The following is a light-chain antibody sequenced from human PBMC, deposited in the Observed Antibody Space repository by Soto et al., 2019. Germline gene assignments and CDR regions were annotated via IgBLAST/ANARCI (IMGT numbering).Light chain of an antibody. CDR3: QQYNNWPPT. CDR1: QSVTSN. J-gene: IGKJ1*01. V-gene: IGKV3-15*01. CDR2: GAS. Sequence: EIVMTQSPATLSVSPGERATISCRASQSVTSNSAWYQQKPGQAPRLLIYGASTRATGIPARFSGSGSGTEFTLTISSLQSEDFAVYYCQQYNNWPPTFGQGTKV.